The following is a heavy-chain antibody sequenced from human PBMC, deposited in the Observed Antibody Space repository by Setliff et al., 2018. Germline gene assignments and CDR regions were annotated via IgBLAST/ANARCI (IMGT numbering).Heavy chain of an antibody. J-gene: IGHJ4*02. D-gene: IGHD2-15*01. CDR2: IWYDGSNE. CDR3: AKPLYCSGDSCLQDLSSGDRWYFDS. Sequence: GGSLRLSCAASGFSFSSYGMHWVRQSPGKGLEWVAVIWYDGSNEYYADSVKGRFTISRDNSKNTLYLQMNRLRVEDTAVYYCAKPLYCSGDSCLQDLSSGDRWYFDSWGQGALVTVSS. V-gene: IGHV3-33*06. CDR1: GFSFSSYG.